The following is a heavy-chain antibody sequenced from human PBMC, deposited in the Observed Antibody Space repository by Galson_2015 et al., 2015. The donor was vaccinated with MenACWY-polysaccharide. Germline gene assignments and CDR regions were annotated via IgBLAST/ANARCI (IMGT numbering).Heavy chain of an antibody. CDR2: MNPKSGYS. J-gene: IGHJ4*02. D-gene: IGHD4-17*01. CDR1: GYTFTNYV. Sequence: SVKVSCKASGYTFTNYVINWVRLAPGLGLEWMAWMNPKSGYSGYAQKFHGRVTLTKDTSISTAYLELSSLRSEDTAMYYCARTNGDFDFWGQGTLVTVSS. CDR3: ARTNGDFDF. V-gene: IGHV1-8*01.